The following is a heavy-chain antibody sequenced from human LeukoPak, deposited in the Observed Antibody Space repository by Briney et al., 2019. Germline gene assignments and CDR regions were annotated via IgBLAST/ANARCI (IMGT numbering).Heavy chain of an antibody. CDR2: ISWNSGSI. J-gene: IGHJ3*02. CDR3: AKDMGYSSSPPALDI. CDR1: GFTFDDYA. V-gene: IGHV3-9*01. D-gene: IGHD6-13*01. Sequence: GRSLRLSCAASGFTFDDYAMHWVRQAPGKGLEWVSGISWNSGSIGYADSVKGRFTISRDNAKNSLYLQMNSLRAEDTALYYCAKDMGYSSSPPALDIWGQGTMVTVSS.